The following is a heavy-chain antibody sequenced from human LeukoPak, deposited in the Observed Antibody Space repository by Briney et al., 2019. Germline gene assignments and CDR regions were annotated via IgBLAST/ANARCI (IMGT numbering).Heavy chain of an antibody. CDR2: IYYSGRT. J-gene: IGHJ4*02. Sequence: SETLSLTCTVSGGSISSHYWSWIRQSPGKGLEWIGYIYYSGRTNYNPSLKSRVTISVDTSKNQFSLKLSSVTAADTAVYYCARHVEQWLTPFDYWGQGTLVTVSS. CDR1: GGSISSHY. D-gene: IGHD6-19*01. V-gene: IGHV4-59*08. CDR3: ARHVEQWLTPFDY.